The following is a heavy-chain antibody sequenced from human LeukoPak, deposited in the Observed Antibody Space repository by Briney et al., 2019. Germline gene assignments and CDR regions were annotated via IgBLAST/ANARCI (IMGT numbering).Heavy chain of an antibody. J-gene: IGHJ4*02. CDR2: ISTSGTT. CDR1: GGSISSYY. Sequence: PSETLSLTCTVSGGSISSYYWSWIRQPAGKGLESIGHISTSGTTYYNPSLKSRVTISVDTSKNHFSLKLSSVTAADTAVYYCARGPTYQPIDYWGQGTLVTVSS. V-gene: IGHV4-4*08. CDR3: ARGPTYQPIDY. D-gene: IGHD2-2*01.